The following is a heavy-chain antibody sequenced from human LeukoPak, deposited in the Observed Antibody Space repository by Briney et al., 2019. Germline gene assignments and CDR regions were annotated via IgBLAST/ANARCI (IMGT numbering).Heavy chain of an antibody. CDR3: AKAKSPIFSSGRYYFDY. CDR1: RFTFSSNA. J-gene: IGHJ4*02. V-gene: IGHV3-23*01. Sequence: GGSLRLSFAAFRFTFSSNAMTGAAQAPGKGRKGVSNISNSGGRTYYAESVKGRFTISRDNSKTMLHLQMNSLRAEDTAVYYCAKAKSPIFSSGRYYFDYWGQGTRVTVSS. CDR2: ISNSGGRT. D-gene: IGHD6-19*01.